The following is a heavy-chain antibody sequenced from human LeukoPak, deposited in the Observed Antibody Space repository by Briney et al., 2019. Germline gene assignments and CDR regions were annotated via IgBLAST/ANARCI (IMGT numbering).Heavy chain of an antibody. CDR3: AKDSWWELRGTSGFDY. J-gene: IGHJ4*02. V-gene: IGHV3-21*04. Sequence: PGGSLRLSCAASGFTFRTYTMNWVRQAPGKRLEWVSSISSDSRYIYYADSVKGRFTISRDNAQNSLYLQMNSLRAEDTAVYYCAKDSWWELRGTSGFDYWGQGTLVTVSS. CDR1: GFTFRTYT. CDR2: ISSDSRYI. D-gene: IGHD1-26*01.